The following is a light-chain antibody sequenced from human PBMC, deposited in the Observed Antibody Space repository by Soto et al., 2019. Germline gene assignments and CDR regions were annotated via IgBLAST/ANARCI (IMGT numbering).Light chain of an antibody. V-gene: IGLV2-14*01. CDR1: GSDIATFNY. CDR2: QVT. Sequence: QSVLAQPASMSGSPGQSITISCTGSGSDIATFNYVSWYQQYPGKAPKLLIYQVTSRASGVSHRFSGSKSGNTAALTISGLQPEDEAEYYCNSYSSTRFYVFGTWTQLTVL. J-gene: IGLJ1*01. CDR3: NSYSSTRFYV.